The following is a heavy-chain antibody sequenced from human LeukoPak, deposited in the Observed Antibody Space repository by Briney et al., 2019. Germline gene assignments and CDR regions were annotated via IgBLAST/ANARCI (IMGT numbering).Heavy chain of an antibody. V-gene: IGHV3-15*01. CDR1: GFTFSNAW. CDR2: IKSKIDGGTT. J-gene: IGHJ4*02. D-gene: IGHD4/OR15-4a*01. CDR3: ARRAGAYSHPYDY. Sequence: GGSLRLSCGASGFTFSNAWMSWVRQAPGKGLEWVGRIKSKIDGGTTDSAAPVKGRFTISRDNSKNTLYLQMNSLRAEDTAVYYCARRAGAYSHPYDYWGQGTLVTVSS.